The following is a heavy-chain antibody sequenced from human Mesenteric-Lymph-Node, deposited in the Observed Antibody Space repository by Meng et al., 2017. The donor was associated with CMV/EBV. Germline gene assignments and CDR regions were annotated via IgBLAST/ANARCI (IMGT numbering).Heavy chain of an antibody. CDR1: GFTFISYA. D-gene: IGHD1-14*01. CDR3: ARDLGSPPDHFDY. CDR2: ISGGVGNR. Sequence: GESLKISCAASGFTFISYAISWVRQAPGKGLEWVSLISGGVGNRYYAESVRGRFIISRDNSKGTVYLQMDDLGAEDMAVYYCARDLGSPPDHFDYWGQGTLVTVSS. J-gene: IGHJ4*02. V-gene: IGHV3-23*01.